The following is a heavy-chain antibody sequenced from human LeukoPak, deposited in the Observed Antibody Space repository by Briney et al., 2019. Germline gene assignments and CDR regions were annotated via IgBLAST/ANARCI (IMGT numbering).Heavy chain of an antibody. J-gene: IGHJ4*02. D-gene: IGHD3-10*01. CDR2: VSAYNGNT. CDR1: GYTFTSYG. CDR3: AREWVEYYYGSGSPRVLDY. Sequence: ASVKVSCKASGYTFTSYGISWVRQAPGQGLEWMGWVSAYNGNTNYAQKLQGRVTMTTDTSTSTAYMELRSLRSDVTAVYYCAREWVEYYYGSGSPRVLDYWGQGTLVTVSS. V-gene: IGHV1-18*01.